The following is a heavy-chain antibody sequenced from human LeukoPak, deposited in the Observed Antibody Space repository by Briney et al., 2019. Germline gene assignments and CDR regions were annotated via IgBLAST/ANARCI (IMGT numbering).Heavy chain of an antibody. J-gene: IGHJ4*02. Sequence: GGTLRLSCAASGFTFSSYGMSWVRQAPGKGLEWVSAISGSGGSTYYADPVKGRFTISRDNSKDTLSLQMNSLRAEDTAVYYCVLKVRFDYWGQGTLVTVSS. V-gene: IGHV3-23*01. D-gene: IGHD2-15*01. CDR2: ISGSGGST. CDR3: VLKVRFDY. CDR1: GFTFSSYG.